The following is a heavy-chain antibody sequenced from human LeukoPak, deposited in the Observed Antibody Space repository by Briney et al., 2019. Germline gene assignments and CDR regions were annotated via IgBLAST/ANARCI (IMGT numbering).Heavy chain of an antibody. CDR3: ARARQRVGATPFDY. V-gene: IGHV3-21*01. Sequence: GGSLRLSCAASGFTFSSYSMNWVRQAPGKGLEWVSSISSSSSYIYYADSVKGRFTISRDNAKNSLYLQMNSLRAEDTAVYYCARARQRVGATPFDYWGQGTLVTVSS. D-gene: IGHD1-26*01. J-gene: IGHJ4*02. CDR2: ISSSSSYI. CDR1: GFTFSSYS.